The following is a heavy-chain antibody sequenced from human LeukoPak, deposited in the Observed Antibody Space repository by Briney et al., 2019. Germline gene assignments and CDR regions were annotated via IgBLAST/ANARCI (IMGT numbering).Heavy chain of an antibody. CDR3: VKASSSSPQYNWFDA. D-gene: IGHD6-6*01. CDR2: VSGTGGRT. J-gene: IGHJ5*02. Sequence: QAGGSLRLSCAASGFIFSSYNMNWVRQAPGKGLEWVSVVSGTGGRTYYADSVKGRFTISRDNSKNTLYLQMNSLRAEDTALYYCVKASSSSPQYNWFDAWGQGTLVTVSS. V-gene: IGHV3-23*01. CDR1: GFIFSSYN.